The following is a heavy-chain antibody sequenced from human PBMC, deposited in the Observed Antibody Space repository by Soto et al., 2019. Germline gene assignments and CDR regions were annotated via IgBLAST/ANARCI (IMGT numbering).Heavy chain of an antibody. V-gene: IGHV4-4*02. CDR3: ASDFYDFENYYYYGMDV. J-gene: IGHJ6*02. CDR2: IYHSGST. CDR1: GGSISSSNW. Sequence: SETLSLTCAVSGGSISSSNWWSWVRQPPGKGLEWIGEIYHSGSTNYNPSLKSRVTISVDKSKNQFSLKLSSVTAADTAVYYCASDFYDFENYYYYGMDVWGQGTTVT. D-gene: IGHD3-3*01.